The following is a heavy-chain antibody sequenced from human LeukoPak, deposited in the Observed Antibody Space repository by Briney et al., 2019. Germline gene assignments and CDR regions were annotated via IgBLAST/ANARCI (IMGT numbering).Heavy chain of an antibody. Sequence: SETLSLTCTVSGGSISSYYWSWTRQPPGKGLEGIGYIYYSGSTNYNPSLKSRVTISVDTSKNQFALKLSSVTAAYTAVYYCAIHSEYSSGWFDYWGQGTLVTVSS. CDR2: IYYSGST. V-gene: IGHV4-59*08. J-gene: IGHJ4*02. CDR3: AIHSEYSSGWFDY. CDR1: GGSISSYY. D-gene: IGHD6-19*01.